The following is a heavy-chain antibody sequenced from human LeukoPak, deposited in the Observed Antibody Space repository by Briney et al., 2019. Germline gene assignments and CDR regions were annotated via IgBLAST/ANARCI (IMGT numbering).Heavy chain of an antibody. CDR2: INHSGST. J-gene: IGHJ6*02. CDR3: ARGLRYYGSGRYYYYGMDV. D-gene: IGHD3-10*01. Sequence: SETLSLTCAVYGGSFSGYYWSWIRQPPGKGLEWIEEINHSGSTNYNPSLKSRVTISVDTSKNQFSLKLSSVTAADTAVYYCARGLRYYGSGRYYYYGMDVWGQGTTVTVSS. V-gene: IGHV4-34*01. CDR1: GGSFSGYY.